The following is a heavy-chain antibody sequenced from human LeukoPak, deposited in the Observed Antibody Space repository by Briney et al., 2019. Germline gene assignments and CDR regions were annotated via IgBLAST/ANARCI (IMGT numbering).Heavy chain of an antibody. D-gene: IGHD3-9*01. CDR3: ARAELRYFDWPPGDY. CDR2: MNPNSGNT. J-gene: IGHJ4*02. CDR1: GGTFSSYA. Sequence: ASVKVSCKASGGTFSSYAISWVRQAPGQGLEWMGWMNPNSGNTGYTQKFQGRVTMTRNTSISTAYMELSSLRSEDTAVYYCARAELRYFDWPPGDYWGQGTLITVSS. V-gene: IGHV1-8*02.